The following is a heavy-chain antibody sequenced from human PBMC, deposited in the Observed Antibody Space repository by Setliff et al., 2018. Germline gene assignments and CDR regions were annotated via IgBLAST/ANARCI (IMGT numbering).Heavy chain of an antibody. D-gene: IGHD2-15*01. CDR1: GLTFSDYY. J-gene: IGHJ5*02. Sequence: PGGSLRLSCAASGLTFSDYYMRWIRQAPGKGLEWVSYISSSSTTIYYADSVKGRFTVSRDNAKNSLFLQMNGLRADDTAVYYCARDLDGGNGHDLWGRGTLVTVSS. CDR3: ARDLDGGNGHDL. V-gene: IGHV3-11*04. CDR2: ISSSSTTI.